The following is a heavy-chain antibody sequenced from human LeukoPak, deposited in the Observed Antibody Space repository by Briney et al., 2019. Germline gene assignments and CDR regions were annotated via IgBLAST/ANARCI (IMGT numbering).Heavy chain of an antibody. CDR2: INHSGST. CDR1: GGSFSGYY. D-gene: IGHD3-3*02. CDR3: ANSPFWSGFYYFDY. V-gene: IGHV4-34*01. J-gene: IGHJ4*02. Sequence: SETLSLTCAVYGGSFSGYYWSWIRQSPGKGLEWIGEINHSGSTNYNPSLKSRVTISVETSKKKFSLKLSSVTAADTAVYYCANSPFWSGFYYFDYWGQGTLVTVSS.